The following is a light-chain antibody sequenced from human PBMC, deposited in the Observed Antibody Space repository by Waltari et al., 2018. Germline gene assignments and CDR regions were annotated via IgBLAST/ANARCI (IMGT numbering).Light chain of an antibody. CDR1: SRDVGGYNY. J-gene: IGLJ2*01. Sequence: QSALTPPRSVSGSPGQSVTIPCTGTSRDVGGYNYVSWYQQHPGKAPKLMFYDVSKRPSGVPDRFSGSKSGNTASLTISGLQAEDEADYYCCSYAGSYTLVFGGGTKLTVL. CDR3: CSYAGSYTLV. V-gene: IGLV2-11*01. CDR2: DVS.